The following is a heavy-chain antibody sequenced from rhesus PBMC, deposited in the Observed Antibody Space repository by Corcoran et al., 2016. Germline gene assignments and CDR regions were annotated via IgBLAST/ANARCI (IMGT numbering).Heavy chain of an antibody. Sequence: EVQLVESGGGLVQPGGSLRLSCVASGFTFSAYGMRWVRQAPGKGLEWVSYISNGGGSTYYADSVRGRVTIARDNSKNTLSLQMNSLRLEDTAVYYGAKEGAAGYWYFDRWGTGTPITISS. D-gene: IGHD6-13*01. CDR1: GFTFSAYG. CDR3: AKEGAAGYWYFDR. CDR2: ISNGGGST. V-gene: IGHV3S5*01. J-gene: IGHJ2*01.